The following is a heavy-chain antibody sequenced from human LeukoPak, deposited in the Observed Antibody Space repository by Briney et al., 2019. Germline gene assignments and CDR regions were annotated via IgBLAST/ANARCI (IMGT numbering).Heavy chain of an antibody. D-gene: IGHD1-1*01. Sequence: ASVKVSCKASGYTFTNYDVNWVRQATGQGLEWMGWMNPNSGNTGHAQKFQGRVTITRDTSMSTVYMELSSLRSEDTAVYYCASRRAYLGGYIDYWGQGTLVTVSS. V-gene: IGHV1-8*01. CDR2: MNPNSGNT. CDR3: ASRRAYLGGYIDY. J-gene: IGHJ4*02. CDR1: GYTFTNYD.